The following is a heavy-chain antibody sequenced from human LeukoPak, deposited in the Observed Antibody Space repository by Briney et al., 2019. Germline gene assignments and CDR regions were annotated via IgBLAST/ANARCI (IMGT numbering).Heavy chain of an antibody. D-gene: IGHD2-2*02. CDR2: IYYSGST. CDR1: GGSISSYY. CDR3: ARDRCSSTSCHTNWFDP. V-gene: IGHV4-59*01. Sequence: SETLSLTCTVSGGSISSYYWSWIRQPPGKGLEWIGYIYYSGSTNYNPSLKCRVTISVDTSKNPFSLKLSTVTAADTAVYYCARDRCSSTSCHTNWFDPWGQGTLVTVSS. J-gene: IGHJ5*02.